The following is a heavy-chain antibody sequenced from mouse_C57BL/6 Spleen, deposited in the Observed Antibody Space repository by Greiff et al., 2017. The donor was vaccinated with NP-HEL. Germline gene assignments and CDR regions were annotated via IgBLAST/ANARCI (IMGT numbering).Heavy chain of an antibody. J-gene: IGHJ4*01. CDR2: INPYNGDT. CDR3: ARHDYYGSSSGAMDD. D-gene: IGHD1-1*01. Sequence: EVHLVESGPELVKPGDSVKISCKASGYSFTGYFMNWVMQSHGKSLEWIGRINPYNGDTFYNQKFKGKATFTVDKSSSTAHMELRSLTSEVSAVDYCARHDYYGSSSGAMDDWGQGTSVTVSS. V-gene: IGHV1-20*01. CDR1: GYSFTGYF.